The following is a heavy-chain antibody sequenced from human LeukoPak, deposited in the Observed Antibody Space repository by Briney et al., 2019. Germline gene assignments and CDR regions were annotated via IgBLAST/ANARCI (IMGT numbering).Heavy chain of an antibody. V-gene: IGHV4-31*03. CDR1: GGSISSGGYY. Sequence: SQTLSLTCTVSGGSISSGGYYWSWIRQHPGKGLEWIGYIYYSGSTYYNPSLKSRVTISVDTSKNQFSLKLSSVTAADTAVYYCASVARITMIVVVFDYWGQGTLVTVSS. D-gene: IGHD3-22*01. CDR3: ASVARITMIVVVFDY. CDR2: IYYSGST. J-gene: IGHJ4*02.